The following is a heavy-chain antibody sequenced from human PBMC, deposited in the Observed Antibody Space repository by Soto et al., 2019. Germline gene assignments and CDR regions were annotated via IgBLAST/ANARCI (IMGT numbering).Heavy chain of an antibody. V-gene: IGHV1-8*01. D-gene: IGHD3-10*01. CDR3: ARGRPSGSYYLLDY. CDR1: GNTFTSYD. Sequence: ASVKVSCKASGNTFTSYDINWVRQATGHGLEWMGWINPNSGNIGYAQKFQGRVTMTRDTAIRTAYMEVSRLRSDDTAVYYCARGRPSGSYYLLDYWGQGTLVTVPQ. CDR2: INPNSGNI. J-gene: IGHJ4*02.